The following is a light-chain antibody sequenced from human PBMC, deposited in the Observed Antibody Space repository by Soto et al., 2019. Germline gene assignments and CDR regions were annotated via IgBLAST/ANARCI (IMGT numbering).Light chain of an antibody. V-gene: IGLV1-40*01. CDR1: SSNIGAGYD. CDR2: GNT. CDR3: LSFDSSLSVV. J-gene: IGLJ2*01. Sequence: QSVLTQPPSVSGAPGQRVTISCTGSSSNIGAGYDVHWYQQLPGRAPKLLIYGNTNRPSGVPDRFSGSKSGTSASLAITXXXXXXEADYYCLSFDSSLSVVFGGGTKVTVL.